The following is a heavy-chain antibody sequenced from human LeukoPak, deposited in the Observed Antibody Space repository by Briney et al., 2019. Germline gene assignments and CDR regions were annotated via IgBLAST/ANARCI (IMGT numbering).Heavy chain of an antibody. V-gene: IGHV4-34*01. CDR3: ARRQVFDNWNYSNPYYFDY. CDR2: INHSGST. J-gene: IGHJ4*02. Sequence: SETLSLTCAVYGGSFSGYYWSWIRQPSGKGLEWIAEINHSGSTNYNPSLKSRVTISVDTSKNQFSLKLSSVTAADTAVYYCARRQVFDNWNYSNPYYFDYWGQGTLVTVSS. CDR1: GGSFSGYY. D-gene: IGHD1-7*01.